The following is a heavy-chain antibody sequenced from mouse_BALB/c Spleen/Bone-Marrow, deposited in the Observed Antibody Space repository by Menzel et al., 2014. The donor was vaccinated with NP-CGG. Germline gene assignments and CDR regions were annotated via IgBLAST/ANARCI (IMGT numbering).Heavy chain of an antibody. V-gene: IGHV5-4*02. Sequence: EVQVVESGGGLVKPGGSLKLSCAASGFTFSDYYMYWVRQTPEKRLEWVATISDGGSYTYYPDSVKGRFTISRDNAKNNLYLQMSSLKSEDTAMYYCARLYYYGSSYFDVWGAGTTVTVSS. J-gene: IGHJ1*01. CDR1: GFTFSDYY. CDR3: ARLYYYGSSYFDV. D-gene: IGHD1-1*01. CDR2: ISDGGSYT.